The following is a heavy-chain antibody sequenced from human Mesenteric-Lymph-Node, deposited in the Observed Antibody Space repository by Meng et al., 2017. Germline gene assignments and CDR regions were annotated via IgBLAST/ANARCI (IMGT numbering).Heavy chain of an antibody. CDR2: TYYRSKYYN. CDR1: GDSVSSNSAA. Sequence: QVALAHSGPGLVKPSQTLSLPCAIAGDSVSSNSAAWNWIRQSPSRGLEWLGRTYYRSKYYNDYALSVKSRITINPDTSKNQFSLQLNSVTPEDTAIYYCARDWGDVRGGFDFWGQGTLVTVSS. J-gene: IGHJ4*02. CDR3: ARDWGDVRGGFDF. D-gene: IGHD3-10*02. V-gene: IGHV6-1*01.